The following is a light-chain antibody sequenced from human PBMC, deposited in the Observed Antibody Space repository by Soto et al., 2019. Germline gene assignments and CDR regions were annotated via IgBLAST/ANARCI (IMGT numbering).Light chain of an antibody. CDR3: QQYNSYSPT. J-gene: IGKJ1*01. CDR1: QSISEG. Sequence: DIPMTQSPSTLSASFGDRVNITCRASQSISEGLAWYQQKPGKAPKLLLYTASSLQRGVPSRFSGSGSGTEFSLTIGSLQPDDIATYYCQQYNSYSPTFGQGTKVDIK. V-gene: IGKV1-5*01. CDR2: TAS.